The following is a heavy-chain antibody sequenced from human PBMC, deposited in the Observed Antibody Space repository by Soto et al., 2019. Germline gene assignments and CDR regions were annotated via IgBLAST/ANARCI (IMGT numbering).Heavy chain of an antibody. Sequence: ASVKDCYKESGYTCNSFGISGVRQAQAQGLEWMGWISAYNGNTNYAQKLQGRVTMTTDTSTSTAYMELRSLRSDDTAVYYCARDFPAPYSSGWNDAFDIWGQGTMVTVSS. V-gene: IGHV1-18*04. CDR1: GYTCNSFG. D-gene: IGHD6-19*01. J-gene: IGHJ3*02. CDR3: ARDFPAPYSSGWNDAFDI. CDR2: ISAYNGNT.